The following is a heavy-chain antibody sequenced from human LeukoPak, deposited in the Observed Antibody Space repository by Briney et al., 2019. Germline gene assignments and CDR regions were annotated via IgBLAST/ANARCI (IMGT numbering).Heavy chain of an antibody. J-gene: IGHJ6*03. Sequence: ASVKVSCKASRYTFTGYYMHWVRQAPGQGLEWMGWINPNSGGTNYAQKFQGRVTMTRDTSISTAYMELSRLRSDDTAVYYCARDGCSSTSCPPWNYYYYMDVWGKGTTVTVSS. CDR3: ARDGCSSTSCPPWNYYYYMDV. D-gene: IGHD2-2*01. CDR2: INPNSGGT. CDR1: RYTFTGYY. V-gene: IGHV1-2*02.